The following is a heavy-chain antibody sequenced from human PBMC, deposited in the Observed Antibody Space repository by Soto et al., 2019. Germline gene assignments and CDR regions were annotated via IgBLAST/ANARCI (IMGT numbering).Heavy chain of an antibody. Sequence: QVQLQESGPGLVKPSQTLSLTCTVSGASISSGADYWSWIRQPPGKGLQWIGYIYSSGATYYNPSLKSQITILVDTSKNQFSRRLTSVTAADTAVYYCARGGGYGDFDYWGQGTLVTVSS. CDR3: ARGGGYGDFDY. CDR1: GASISSGADY. J-gene: IGHJ4*02. V-gene: IGHV4-30-4*01. D-gene: IGHD4-17*01. CDR2: IYSSGAT.